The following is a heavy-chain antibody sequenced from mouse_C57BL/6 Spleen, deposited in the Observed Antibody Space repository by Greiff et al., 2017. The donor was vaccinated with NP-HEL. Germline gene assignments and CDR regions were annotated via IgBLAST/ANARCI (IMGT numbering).Heavy chain of an antibody. Sequence: EVQLQQSVAELVRPGASVKLSCTASGFNIKNTYMHWVKQRPEQGLEWIGRIDPANGNTKYVPKFQGKATITADTSSNTAYLLLSSLTSEDTAIYYCARSDDYDEGRTSWYFDVWGTGTTVTVSS. CDR3: ARSDDYDEGRTSWYFDV. D-gene: IGHD2-4*01. CDR2: IDPANGNT. J-gene: IGHJ1*03. V-gene: IGHV14-3*01. CDR1: GFNIKNTY.